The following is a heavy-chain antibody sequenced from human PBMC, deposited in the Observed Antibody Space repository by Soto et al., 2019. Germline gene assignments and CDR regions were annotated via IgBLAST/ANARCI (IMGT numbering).Heavy chain of an antibody. V-gene: IGHV1-18*01. CDR3: AGFGSAPYYYYGVDV. J-gene: IGHJ6*02. Sequence: EASVKVSCKASGYIFTSYDITWVRQAPGQGLEWMGWISGYNGNTNYAQKLQDRVTMTTDTSTSTVYMEVRSLRSDDTAVYYCAGFGSAPYYYYGVDVWGQGTTVTVSS. CDR2: ISGYNGNT. D-gene: IGHD3-10*01. CDR1: GYIFTSYD.